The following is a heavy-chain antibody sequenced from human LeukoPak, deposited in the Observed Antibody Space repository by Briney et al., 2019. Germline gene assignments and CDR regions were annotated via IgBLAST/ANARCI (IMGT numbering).Heavy chain of an antibody. CDR1: GYTFTSYD. CDR2: MNPNSGNT. D-gene: IGHD6-6*01. V-gene: IGHV1-8*03. CDR3: ARDARRGYSSSSCY. J-gene: IGHJ4*02. Sequence: ASVKVSCKASGYTFTSYDINWVRQATGQGLEWMGWMNPNSGNTGYAQKFQGRVTITRDTSISTAYMELSRLRSDDTAVYYCARDARRGYSSSSCYWGQGTLVTVSS.